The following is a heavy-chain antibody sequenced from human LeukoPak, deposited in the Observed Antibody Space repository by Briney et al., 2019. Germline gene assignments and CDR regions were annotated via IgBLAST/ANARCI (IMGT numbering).Heavy chain of an antibody. D-gene: IGHD6-19*01. CDR3: ARRPPRAVAGSCDY. CDR2: IKHSGST. CDR1: GASLSGYY. V-gene: IGHV4-34*01. Sequence: AETLSLTCAVYGASLSGYYWSWIRHPPGKGLEWIGEIKHSGSTNYNPSLKSRLTISVDTSKNQFSLKLSSVTAADTAVYYCARRPPRAVAGSCDYWGQGTLVTVSS. J-gene: IGHJ4*02.